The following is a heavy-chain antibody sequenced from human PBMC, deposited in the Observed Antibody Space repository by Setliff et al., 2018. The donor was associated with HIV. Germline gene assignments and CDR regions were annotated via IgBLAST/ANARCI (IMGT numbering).Heavy chain of an antibody. D-gene: IGHD6-13*01. Sequence: SETLSLTCTVSGGSISSGSYYWSWIRQPPGKGLEWIGEINHSGSTNYNPSLKSRVTISLATSKNQFSLKLNSVTAADTAVYYCAVGIIAATGTFFDYWGQGTLVTVSS. CDR2: INHSGST. CDR1: GGSISSGSYY. V-gene: IGHV4-39*07. CDR3: AVGIIAATGTFFDY. J-gene: IGHJ4*02.